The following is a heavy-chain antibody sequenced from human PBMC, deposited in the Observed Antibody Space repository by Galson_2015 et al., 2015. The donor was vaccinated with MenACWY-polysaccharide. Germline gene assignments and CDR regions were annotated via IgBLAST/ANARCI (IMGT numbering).Heavy chain of an antibody. CDR3: VRLLGGVSFDS. J-gene: IGHJ4*02. D-gene: IGHD1-26*01. V-gene: IGHV2-5*02. CDR1: GFSVTATGVG. Sequence: PALVKPTQTLSLTCTFSGFSVTATGVGVGWIRQPPGKAPEWLAHIYWDGDKRFSPSLGARLTLTKDTSRDQVVLTMTDTDPVDTATYYCVRLLGGVSFDSWGQGTL. CDR2: IYWDGDK.